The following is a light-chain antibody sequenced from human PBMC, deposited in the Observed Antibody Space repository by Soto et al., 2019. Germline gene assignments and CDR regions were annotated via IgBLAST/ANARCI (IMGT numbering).Light chain of an antibody. CDR3: QQCRNWPLT. CDR2: DAS. V-gene: IGKV3-15*01. CDR1: QNVYNN. Sequence: EIVMTQSPATLSVSPGEGATLSCKASQNVYNNLAWYQQRPGQPPRLLIYDASTRATGISTRFSGSGYGTEFTLTNSGLQSEDFPVYFCQQCRNWPLTFGGGNKVEIK. J-gene: IGKJ4*01.